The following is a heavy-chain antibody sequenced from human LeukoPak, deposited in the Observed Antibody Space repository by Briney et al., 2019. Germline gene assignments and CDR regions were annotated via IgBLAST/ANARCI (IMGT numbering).Heavy chain of an antibody. J-gene: IGHJ4*02. CDR1: GGSISSSSYH. V-gene: IGHV4-39*01. CDR2: FYYSGST. Sequence: PSETLSLTCTVSGGSISSSSYHWGWIRQPPGKGLEWIGSFYYSGSTYYNPSLKSRVTISVDTSKNQFSLKLSSVTAADTAVCYCARVVMRSMWMDNWGQGTLVTVSS. CDR3: ARVVMRSMWMDN. D-gene: IGHD5-12*01.